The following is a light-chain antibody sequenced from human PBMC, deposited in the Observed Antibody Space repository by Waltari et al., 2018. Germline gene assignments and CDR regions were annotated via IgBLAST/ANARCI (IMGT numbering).Light chain of an antibody. CDR2: GQN. Sequence: SSELTQDPVVSVALGQTVRTTCQGDSLRRYHASWYQQKPGQAPVLVIYGQNNRPSGIADRFSGSTSGNTASLTITGAQAEDEADYYCDSRDSSGNHEVFGGGTKLTVL. V-gene: IGLV3-19*01. J-gene: IGLJ2*01. CDR3: DSRDSSGNHEV. CDR1: SLRRYH.